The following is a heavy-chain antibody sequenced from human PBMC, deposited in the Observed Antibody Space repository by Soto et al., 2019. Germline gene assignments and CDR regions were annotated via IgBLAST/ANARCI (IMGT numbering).Heavy chain of an antibody. CDR1: GFSFSTHS. CDR3: AKSFYDKSGYYGLLDY. V-gene: IGHV3-30*18. D-gene: IGHD3-22*01. J-gene: IGHJ4*02. CDR2: ISYDGTNE. Sequence: GGSLRLSCAASGFSFSTHSMHWVRQAPGKGLEWVAVISYDGTNEYYADFVKGRFTISRDNSKNTLYLQMISLRAEDTAVYYCAKSFYDKSGYYGLLDYWGQGTLVTSPQ.